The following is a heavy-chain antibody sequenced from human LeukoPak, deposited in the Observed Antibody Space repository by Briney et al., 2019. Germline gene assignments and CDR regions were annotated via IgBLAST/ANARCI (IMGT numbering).Heavy chain of an antibody. J-gene: IGHJ4*02. CDR1: GGTFGSYA. CDR3: ARDSSGWYYQLDY. CDR2: IIPIFGTA. Sequence: ASVKVSCKASGGTFGSYAISWVRQAPGQGLEWMGGIIPIFGTANYAQKFQGRVTITTDESTSTAYMELSSLRSEDTAVYYCARDSSGWYYQLDYWGQGTLVTASS. V-gene: IGHV1-69*05. D-gene: IGHD6-19*01.